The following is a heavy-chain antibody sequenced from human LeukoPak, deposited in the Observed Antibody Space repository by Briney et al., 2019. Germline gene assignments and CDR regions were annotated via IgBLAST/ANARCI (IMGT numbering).Heavy chain of an antibody. D-gene: IGHD3-9*01. J-gene: IGHJ4*02. CDR1: GFTFSSYA. CDR2: ISYDGSNK. Sequence: GGSLRLSCAASGFTFSSYAMHWVRQAPGKGLEWVAVISYDGSNKYYADSVKGRFTISRDNSKNTLYLQMNSLRAEDTAVYYCARDFTDILTGYPRYYFDYWGQGTLVTVSS. V-gene: IGHV3-30*04. CDR3: ARDFTDILTGYPRYYFDY.